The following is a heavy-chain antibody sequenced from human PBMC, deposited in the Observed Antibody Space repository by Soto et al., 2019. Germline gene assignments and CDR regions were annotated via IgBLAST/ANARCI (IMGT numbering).Heavy chain of an antibody. J-gene: IGHJ4*02. Sequence: QVQLVQSGAEVKKPGSSMKVSCTTSGGTFNSYTISWVRQAPGQGLEWMGEINPIFGTANYVQKFQDSVTITADRSTNTAYMELSSLRSDDTAVYYCTTHPLRGREYYFFDHWGQGTQATVSS. D-gene: IGHD3-16*01. CDR2: INPIFGTA. V-gene: IGHV1-69*06. CDR3: TTHPLRGREYYFFDH. CDR1: GGTFNSYT.